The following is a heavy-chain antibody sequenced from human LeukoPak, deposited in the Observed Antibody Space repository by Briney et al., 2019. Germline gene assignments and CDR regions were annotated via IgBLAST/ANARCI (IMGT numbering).Heavy chain of an antibody. J-gene: IGHJ4*02. Sequence: GGSLRLSCTPSGFTFGDYAMSWFRQAPGKGLEWVGFFRNKAYGGTTEYAASVKGRFSISRDDSKSIAYLQMNSLKTEDTAVYFCTRQGLAYYYDSSGYYPPDFWGQGTLVTVSS. CDR2: FRNKAYGGTT. V-gene: IGHV3-49*03. CDR1: GFTFGDYA. CDR3: TRQGLAYYYDSSGYYPPDF. D-gene: IGHD3-22*01.